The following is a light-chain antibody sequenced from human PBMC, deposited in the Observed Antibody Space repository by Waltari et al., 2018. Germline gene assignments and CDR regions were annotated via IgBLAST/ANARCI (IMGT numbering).Light chain of an antibody. Sequence: EIVLTQSPATLSLSPGERATLSCRASQSVSSYLAWYQQKPGQTPRLLIYDASNRATGVPARVSGSWSGTDFTLTISSLEPEDFAVYFCQQRTNWPRNTFGQGTKLEIK. CDR3: QQRTNWPRNT. V-gene: IGKV3-11*01. J-gene: IGKJ2*01. CDR2: DAS. CDR1: QSVSSY.